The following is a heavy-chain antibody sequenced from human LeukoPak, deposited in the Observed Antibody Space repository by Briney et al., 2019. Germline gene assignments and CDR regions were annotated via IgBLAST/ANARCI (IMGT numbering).Heavy chain of an antibody. J-gene: IGHJ5*02. Sequence: GGSLRLSCALSGFTVTNSWMNWVRQAPGKGLEWVSALSGSGGSTYYADSVRGRFTISRDNSKNTLYLLMNSLRAEDTAVYYCAKAFGGHFDPCGQGTLVTVSS. CDR1: GFTVTNSW. V-gene: IGHV3-23*01. D-gene: IGHD4-23*01. CDR3: AKAFGGHFDP. CDR2: LSGSGGST.